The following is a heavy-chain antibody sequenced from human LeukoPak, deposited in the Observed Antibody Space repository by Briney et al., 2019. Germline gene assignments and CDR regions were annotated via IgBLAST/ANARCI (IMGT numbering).Heavy chain of an antibody. CDR1: GGTFSSYA. CDR3: ARGNSGSYLYYFDY. CDR2: IIPIFGTA. Sequence: ASVKVSCKASGGTFSSYAISWVRQAPGQGLEWMGGIIPIFGTANYAQKFQGRVTITTDESTSTAYMELSSLRSEDTAVYYYARGNSGSYLYYFDYWGQGTLVTVSS. V-gene: IGHV1-69*05. D-gene: IGHD1-26*01. J-gene: IGHJ4*02.